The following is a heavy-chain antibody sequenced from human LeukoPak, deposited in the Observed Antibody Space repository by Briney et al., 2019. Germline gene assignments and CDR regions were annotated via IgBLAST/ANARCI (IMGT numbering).Heavy chain of an antibody. CDR2: ISAYNGNT. J-gene: IGHJ5*02. D-gene: IGHD3-9*01. Sequence: ASVKVSCTASGYTFTSYGISWVRQAPGQGLEWMGWISAYNGNTNYAQKLQGRVTMTTDTSTSTAYMELRSLRSDDTAVYYCARDETYDILTGYSDWFDPWGQGTLVTVSS. V-gene: IGHV1-18*01. CDR1: GYTFTSYG. CDR3: ARDETYDILTGYSDWFDP.